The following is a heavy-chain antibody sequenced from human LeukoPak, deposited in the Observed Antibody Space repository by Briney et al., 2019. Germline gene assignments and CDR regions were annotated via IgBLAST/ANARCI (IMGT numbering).Heavy chain of an antibody. CDR1: GGAIRSYY. V-gene: IGHV4-59*01. CDR2: IYNSGST. D-gene: IGHD3-10*01. J-gene: IGHJ6*04. Sequence: SETLSLTCTVSGGAIRSYYWSWIRQPPGKGLEWIGYIYNSGSTNYNPSLKSRVTISVDTSKNQFSLKVSSVTAADTAVYYCARDRTIMVRGASPPRYYYYGMDVWGKGTTVTVSS. CDR3: ARDRTIMVRGASPPRYYYYGMDV.